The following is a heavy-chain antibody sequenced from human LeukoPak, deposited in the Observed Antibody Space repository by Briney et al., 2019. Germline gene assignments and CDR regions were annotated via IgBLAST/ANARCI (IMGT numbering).Heavy chain of an antibody. D-gene: IGHD2-2*01. CDR1: GYSFTSYW. V-gene: IGHV5-10-1*01. CDR3: AVLGYCSSTSCSTDYYGMDV. J-gene: IGHJ6*02. Sequence: GESLKISCKGSGYSFTSYWISWVRQMPGKGLEWMGRIDPSDSYTNYSPSFQGHVTISADKSISTAYLQWSSLKAPDTAMYYCAVLGYCSSTSCSTDYYGMDVWGQGTTVTVSS. CDR2: IDPSDSYT.